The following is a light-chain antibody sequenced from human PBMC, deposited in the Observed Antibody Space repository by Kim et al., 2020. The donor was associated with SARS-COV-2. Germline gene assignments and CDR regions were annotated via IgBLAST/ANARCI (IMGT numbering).Light chain of an antibody. CDR1: QDIRNY. CDR3: QRYNSAPVT. J-gene: IGKJ3*01. V-gene: IGKV1-27*01. Sequence: DIQLTQSPSSLYASVGDRVTITCRANQDIRNYLAWYQKKPGKAPKLMIYLASTLQSGVPSRFSGSGYGTDFTLTISSLQPEDVATYYCQRYNSAPVTFGPGTKVDIK. CDR2: LAS.